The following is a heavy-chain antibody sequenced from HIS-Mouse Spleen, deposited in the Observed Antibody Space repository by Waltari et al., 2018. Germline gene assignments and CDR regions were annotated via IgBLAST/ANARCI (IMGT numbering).Heavy chain of an antibody. V-gene: IGHV3-21*01. Sequence: EVQLVESGGGLVKPGGSLRLSCSASVFSSSSASMHWVRQAPGKGLEWVSSISSSSSYIYYADSVKGRFTISRDNAKNSLYLQMNSLRAEDTAVYYCARDAGADYWGQGTLVTVSS. CDR2: ISSSSSYI. CDR1: VFSSSSAS. J-gene: IGHJ4*02. D-gene: IGHD7-27*01. CDR3: ARDAGADY.